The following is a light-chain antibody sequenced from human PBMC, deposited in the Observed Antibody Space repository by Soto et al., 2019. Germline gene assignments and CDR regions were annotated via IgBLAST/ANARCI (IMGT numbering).Light chain of an antibody. CDR2: AAS. CDR1: QSIRKY. J-gene: IGKJ1*01. CDR3: QQSGYTPPWT. V-gene: IGKV1-39*01. Sequence: DIQMTQSPSSLSASVGDRVIITCRASQSIRKYLNWYQHKPGKVPTLLIYAASSLQSGVPSRFSGSGSGTEFTLTITSLQPEDVAPAYCQQSGYTPPWTFGQGTKVEIK.